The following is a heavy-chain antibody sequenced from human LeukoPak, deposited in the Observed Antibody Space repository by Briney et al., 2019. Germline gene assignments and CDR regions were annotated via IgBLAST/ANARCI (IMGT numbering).Heavy chain of an antibody. CDR3: PLKVVPAAKRYFDY. J-gene: IGHJ4*02. CDR1: GGSISSYY. CDR2: IYYSGGT. D-gene: IGHD2-2*01. Sequence: SETLSLTCTVSGGSISSYYWSWIRQPPGKGLEWIGYIYYSGGTNYNPSLKSRVTISVDTSKNQFSLKLSSVTAADTVVYSSPLKVVPAAKRYFDYWGQGTLVTVSS. V-gene: IGHV4-59*01.